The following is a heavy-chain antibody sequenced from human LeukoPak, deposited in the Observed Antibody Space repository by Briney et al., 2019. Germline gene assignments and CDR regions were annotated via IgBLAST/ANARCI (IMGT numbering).Heavy chain of an antibody. CDR1: GYTFTGYY. V-gene: IGHV1-18*04. J-gene: IGHJ3*02. CDR2: ISAYNGNT. D-gene: IGHD2-21*02. CDR3: AREASYCGGDCPDDAFDI. Sequence: ASVKVSCKASGYTFTGYYMHWVRQAPGQGLEWMGWISAYNGNTNYAQKLQGRVTMTTDTSTSTAYMELRSLRSDDTAVYYCAREASYCGGDCPDDAFDIWGQGTMVTVSS.